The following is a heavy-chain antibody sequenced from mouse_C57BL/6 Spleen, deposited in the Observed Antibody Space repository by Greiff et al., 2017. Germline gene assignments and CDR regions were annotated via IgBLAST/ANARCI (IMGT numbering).Heavy chain of an antibody. V-gene: IGHV1-39*01. Sequence: VQLQQSGPELVKPGASVKISCKASGYSFTDYNMNWVKQSHGKSLEWIGVINPNYGTTSYNQKFKGKATLTVDQSSSTAYMQLNSLTSEDSAVYYCARQATVVATGYAMDYWGQGTSLTVSS. J-gene: IGHJ4*01. D-gene: IGHD1-1*01. CDR1: GYSFTDYN. CDR2: INPNYGTT. CDR3: ARQATVVATGYAMDY.